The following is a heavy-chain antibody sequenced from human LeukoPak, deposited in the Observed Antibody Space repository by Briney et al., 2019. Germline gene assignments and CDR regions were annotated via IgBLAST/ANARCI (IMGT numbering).Heavy chain of an antibody. CDR2: TYYRSTWLN. Sequence: SQTLSLTCAISGDTVSSNTAAYNWLRLSPSRGLEWLGRTYYRSTWLNDYAPSVRGRITVSPDTSKNQFSLQLNSVTPEDTAVYYCARGRLGMGYWGQETPVTVSS. CDR1: GDTVSSNTAA. CDR3: ARGRLGMGY. J-gene: IGHJ4*02. D-gene: IGHD7-27*01. V-gene: IGHV6-1*01.